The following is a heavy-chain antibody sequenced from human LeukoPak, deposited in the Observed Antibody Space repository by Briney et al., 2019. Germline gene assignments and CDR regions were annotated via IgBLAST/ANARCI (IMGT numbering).Heavy chain of an antibody. V-gene: IGHV3-23*01. J-gene: IGHJ5*02. D-gene: IGHD6-19*01. Sequence: GGSLRLSCAASGLHFSGTAMSWVRQAPGKGLEWVSAISHDGMNAYYADSVKGRSTISRDNSKKTVSLEMSSLTAADTGVYYCAKDGAQYSSGPECDPRGQGALVTVSP. CDR2: ISHDGMNA. CDR3: AKDGAQYSSGPECDP. CDR1: GLHFSGTA.